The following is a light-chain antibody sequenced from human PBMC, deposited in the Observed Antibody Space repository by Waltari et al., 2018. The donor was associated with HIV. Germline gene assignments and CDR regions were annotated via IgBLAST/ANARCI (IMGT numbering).Light chain of an antibody. J-gene: IGLJ3*02. CDR3: ATWDDSLNGWV. V-gene: IGLV1-44*01. CDR1: SSNIGSNT. Sequence: QSVLTQPPSASGTPGQRVTISCSGSSSNIGSNTVRWYHQVPGTAPKVLIYSNDDLPSGLPDRFSGCKSGTSACLAISGLQSEDEADYYCATWDDSLNGWVFGGGTKVTVL. CDR2: SND.